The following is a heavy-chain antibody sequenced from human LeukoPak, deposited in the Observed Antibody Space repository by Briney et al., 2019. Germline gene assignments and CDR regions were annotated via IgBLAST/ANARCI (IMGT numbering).Heavy chain of an antibody. CDR2: INPNSGGT. D-gene: IGHD1-26*01. J-gene: IGHJ4*02. Sequence: ASVKVSCKASGYTFTAYSMHWVRQAPGQGLEWMGWINPNSGGTNYAQKFQGRVTMTRDTSITTAYMELSRLRSDDTAVYYCASRGSISGRYDFDYWGQGTLVTVSS. CDR1: GYTFTAYS. CDR3: ASRGSISGRYDFDY. V-gene: IGHV1-2*02.